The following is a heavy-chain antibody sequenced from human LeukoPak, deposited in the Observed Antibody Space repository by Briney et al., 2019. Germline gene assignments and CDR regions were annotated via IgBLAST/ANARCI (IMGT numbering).Heavy chain of an antibody. D-gene: IGHD5-12*01. Sequence: GGSLRLSCAASGFAFRSFVVSWVRQAPGKGLEGVSSISGYGDRIYYADSVKGRFTISRDNSKNMLYLQMNSLRVEDTAVYYCAKSRGYSAYDFPDYWGQGTLVTVSS. CDR3: AKSRGYSAYDFPDY. V-gene: IGHV3-23*01. CDR1: GFAFRSFV. J-gene: IGHJ4*02. CDR2: ISGYGDRI.